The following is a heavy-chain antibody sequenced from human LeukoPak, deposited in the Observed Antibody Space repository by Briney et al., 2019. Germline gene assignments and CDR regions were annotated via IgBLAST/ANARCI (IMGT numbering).Heavy chain of an antibody. CDR1: GFTFSSYD. V-gene: IGHV3-30*18. CDR2: ISYDGGNK. Sequence: PGRSLRLSCAASGFTFSSYDMHWVRQAPGKGLEWVAVISYDGGNKYYADSVKGRFTISRDNSKNTLYLQMNSLRAEDTAVYYCAKESGIVGATREDYWGQGTLVTVSS. D-gene: IGHD1-26*01. CDR3: AKESGIVGATREDY. J-gene: IGHJ4*02.